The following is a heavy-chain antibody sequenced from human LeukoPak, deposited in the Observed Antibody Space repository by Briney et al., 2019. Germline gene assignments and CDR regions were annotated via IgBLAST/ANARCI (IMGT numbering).Heavy chain of an antibody. D-gene: IGHD2/OR15-2a*01. CDR1: GFTFTSHA. V-gene: IGHV3-30-3*01. Sequence: GGSLRLSCAASGFTFTSHAIHWVRQAPGKGLEWVAVISSDGSDKHYADSVKGRFTISRDNSKNTLYLQMNSLRAEDTAVYYCASAPVFYYYYYYYMDVWGKGTTVTVSS. CDR3: ASAPVFYYYYYYYMDV. J-gene: IGHJ6*03. CDR2: ISSDGSDK.